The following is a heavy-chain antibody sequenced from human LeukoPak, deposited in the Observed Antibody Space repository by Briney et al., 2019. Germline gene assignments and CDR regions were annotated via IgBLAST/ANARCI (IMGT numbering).Heavy chain of an antibody. CDR3: ARKREGGNSEGSNWFDP. J-gene: IGHJ5*02. CDR1: GYSFTSYW. V-gene: IGHV5-51*01. D-gene: IGHD4-23*01. Sequence: GESLKISCKGSGYSFTSYWIGWVRQMPGKGLEWMGFIYPGDSDTRYSPSFQGQVTISADKSISTAYLQWSSLKASDTAMYYCARKREGGNSEGSNWFDPWGQGTLVTVSS. CDR2: IYPGDSDT.